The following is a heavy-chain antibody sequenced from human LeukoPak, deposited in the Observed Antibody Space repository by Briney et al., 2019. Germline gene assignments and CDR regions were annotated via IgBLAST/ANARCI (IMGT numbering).Heavy chain of an antibody. J-gene: IGHJ6*03. V-gene: IGHV3-21*01. CDR2: IRSSSSYI. Sequence: GGSLRLSCAASGFTFSSYSMNWVRQAPGKGLEWVSSIRSSSSYIDYADSVKGRFTISRDNAKNSLYLQMNSLRAEDTAVYYCARQAVLGVATTDYYYMDVWGKGTTVTVSS. CDR1: GFTFSSYS. D-gene: IGHD5-12*01. CDR3: ARQAVLGVATTDYYYMDV.